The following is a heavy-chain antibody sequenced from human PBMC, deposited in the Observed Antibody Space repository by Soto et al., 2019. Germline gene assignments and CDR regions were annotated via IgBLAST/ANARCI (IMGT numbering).Heavy chain of an antibody. D-gene: IGHD3-10*01. CDR2: IYPGDSDT. J-gene: IGHJ6*02. V-gene: IGHV5-51*01. CDR3: ARRGQGYGMDV. CDR1: GYIFTTFW. Sequence: GESLKISCKVSGYIFTTFWIGWVRQMPGKGLEWMGIIYPGDSDTRYSPSFQGQVTISVDKSISTAFLQWSSLKASDTAMYYCARRGQGYGMDVWGQGTTVTVS.